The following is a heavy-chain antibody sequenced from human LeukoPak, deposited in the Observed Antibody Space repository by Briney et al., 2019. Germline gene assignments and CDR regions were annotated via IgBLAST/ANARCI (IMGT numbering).Heavy chain of an antibody. V-gene: IGHV5-51*01. CDR1: GYSLTSYW. CDR3: ARHVPGSDDAFDI. J-gene: IGHJ3*02. Sequence: GASLQISCKGSGYSLTSYWIGWVRQLPGKGLEWMGIIYPGDSDTRYSPSFQGQVTISADKSISTAYLQWSSLKASDTAMYYCARHVPGSDDAFDIWGQGTMVTVSS. D-gene: IGHD3-10*01. CDR2: IYPGDSDT.